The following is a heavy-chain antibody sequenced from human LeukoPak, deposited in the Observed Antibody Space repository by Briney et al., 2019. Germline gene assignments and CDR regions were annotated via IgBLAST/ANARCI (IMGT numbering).Heavy chain of an antibody. CDR1: GFTFSSYS. Sequence: PGGSLRLSCAASGFTFSSYSMNWVRQAPGKGLEWVSSISSSSSYIYYADSVKGRFTISRDNAKNSLYLQMNSLRAEDTAVYYCARGQFRFLAWPSPYDYYYYMDVWGKGTTVTVSS. J-gene: IGHJ6*03. CDR2: ISSSSSYI. D-gene: IGHD3-3*01. CDR3: ARGQFRFLAWPSPYDYYYYMDV. V-gene: IGHV3-21*01.